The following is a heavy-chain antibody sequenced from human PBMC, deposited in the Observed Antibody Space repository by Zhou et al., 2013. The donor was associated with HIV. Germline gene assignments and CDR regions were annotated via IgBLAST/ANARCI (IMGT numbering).Heavy chain of an antibody. CDR1: GYTFNSYG. CDR3: ARDRCTGARCYSTGPFDF. V-gene: IGHV1-18*01. Sequence: QVQLVQSGGEVKKPGASVKVSCKASGYTFNSYGIIWVRQAPGQGLEWMGWISGNNGKTKYAQRFQGRVTITADESTSAAYMELSSLRSEDTAVYYCARDRCTGARCYSTGPFDFWGQGTLVTVSS. J-gene: IGHJ4*02. CDR2: ISGNNGKT. D-gene: IGHD2-15*01.